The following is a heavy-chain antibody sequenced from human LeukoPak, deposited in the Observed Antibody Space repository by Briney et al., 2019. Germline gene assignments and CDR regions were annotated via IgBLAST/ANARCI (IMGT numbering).Heavy chain of an antibody. CDR1: GFTFSSYG. J-gene: IGHJ5*02. D-gene: IGHD6-19*01. CDR2: IRYDGSNK. V-gene: IGHV3-30*02. Sequence: GGSLRLSCAASGFTFSSYGMHWVRQAPGKGLEWVAFIRYDGSNKYYADSVKGRFTISRDNSKNTLYLQMNSLRAEDTAVYYCAKDSVAVTDPNWFDPWGQGTLVTVSS. CDR3: AKDSVAVTDPNWFDP.